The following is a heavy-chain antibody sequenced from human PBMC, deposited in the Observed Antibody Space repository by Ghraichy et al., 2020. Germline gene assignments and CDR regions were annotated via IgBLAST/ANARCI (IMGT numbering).Heavy chain of an antibody. CDR2: INSDGSST. J-gene: IGHJ6*03. Sequence: GGSLRLSCAASGFTFSSYWMHWVRQAPGKGLVWVSRINSDGSSTRYADSVKGRFTISRDNAKNTLYLQMNSLRAEDTAVYYCATPGAYYYYYMDVWGKGTTVTVSS. V-gene: IGHV3-74*01. CDR1: GFTFSSYW. CDR3: ATPGAYYYYYMDV.